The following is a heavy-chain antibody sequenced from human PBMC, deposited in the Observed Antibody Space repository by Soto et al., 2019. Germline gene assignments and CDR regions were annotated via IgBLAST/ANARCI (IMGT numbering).Heavy chain of an antibody. CDR2: IIPIFGTA. CDR3: ARDGGRHSGGIDY. V-gene: IGHV1-69*01. CDR1: GGSFSSYS. J-gene: IGHJ4*02. Sequence: QVQLVQSGAEVKKPGSSVKVSCKASGGSFSSYSINWVRQAPGQGLEWMGEIIPIFGTANYAQKFQGRVTITADESTSTAYMQLSSLRSEDTAVYYCARDGGRHSGGIDYWGQGTLVTVSS. D-gene: IGHD1-26*01.